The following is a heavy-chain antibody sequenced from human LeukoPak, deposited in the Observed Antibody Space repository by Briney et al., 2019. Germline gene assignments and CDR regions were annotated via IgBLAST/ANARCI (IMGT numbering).Heavy chain of an antibody. CDR2: IYYSGST. D-gene: IGHD3-10*01. CDR3: ARDMVSDAFDI. V-gene: IGHV4-39*07. CDR1: GRSISSSSFY. Sequence: SDTLSLTCTVSGRSISSSSFYWGWIRQRPGKGLEWIGNIYYSGSTYYNPSLKSPVTISVDTSKNQFSLKLSSVTAADTAVYYCARDMVSDAFDIWGQGTMVTVSS. J-gene: IGHJ3*02.